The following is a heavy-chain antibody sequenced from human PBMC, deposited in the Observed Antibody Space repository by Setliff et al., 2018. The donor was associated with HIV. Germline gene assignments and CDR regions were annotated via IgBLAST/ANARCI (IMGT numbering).Heavy chain of an antibody. D-gene: IGHD6-25*01. CDR3: ARMSISAAVYFDS. Sequence: SETLSLTCTVSGCSVGSGSYYWSWVRQPPGKGLEWIGYIYYTGSNNYNPALKSRLTISVDTSKNQFSLKLRSVTAADTAVYFCARMSISAAVYFDSWGQGTLVTVSS. J-gene: IGHJ4*02. CDR2: IYYTGSN. V-gene: IGHV4-61*01. CDR1: GCSVGSGSYY.